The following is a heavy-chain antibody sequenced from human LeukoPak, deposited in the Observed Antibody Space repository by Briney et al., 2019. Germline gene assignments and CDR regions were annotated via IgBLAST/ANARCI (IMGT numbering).Heavy chain of an antibody. CDR1: GGSISSYY. Sequence: SETLSLTCTVSGGSISSYYWSWIRQPPGKGLEWIGYIYYSGSTDYNPSLQSRDTISVDTSKNQFSLKLNSVTAADTAVYYCARHSRTYYDYDYWGQGTLVTVSS. CDR2: IYYSGST. CDR3: ARHSRTYYDYDY. D-gene: IGHD1-26*01. V-gene: IGHV4-59*08. J-gene: IGHJ4*02.